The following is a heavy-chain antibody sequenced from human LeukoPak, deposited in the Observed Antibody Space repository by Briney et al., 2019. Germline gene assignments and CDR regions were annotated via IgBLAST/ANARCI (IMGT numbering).Heavy chain of an antibody. CDR1: GFTFRAFS. Sequence: GGSLRLSCAASGFTFRAFSMNWVRQAPGKGLEWLSYISSGGTPIYYADSVKGRFTISRDDAQNLVYLQMNSLRAEDTAVYYCTYLRTPYYNDKWLDPWGQGALVTVSS. CDR2: ISSGGTPI. V-gene: IGHV3-48*04. D-gene: IGHD3/OR15-3a*01. CDR3: TYLRTPYYNDKWLDP. J-gene: IGHJ5*02.